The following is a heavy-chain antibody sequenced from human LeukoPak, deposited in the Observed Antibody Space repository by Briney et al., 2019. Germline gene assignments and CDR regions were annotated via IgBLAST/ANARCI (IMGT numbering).Heavy chain of an antibody. CDR2: IYHSGST. CDR3: AISSGFLGIDY. Sequence: SETLSLTCAVSGGSISSGGYSWSWIRQPPGKGLEWIGYIYHSGSTYYNPSLKSRVTISVDKSKNQFSLKLSSVTAADTAVYYCAISSGFLGIDYWGQGTLVTVSS. CDR1: GGSISSGGYS. V-gene: IGHV4-30-2*01. D-gene: IGHD6-19*01. J-gene: IGHJ4*02.